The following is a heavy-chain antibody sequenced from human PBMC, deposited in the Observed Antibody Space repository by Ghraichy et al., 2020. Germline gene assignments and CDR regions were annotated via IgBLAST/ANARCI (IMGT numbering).Heavy chain of an antibody. J-gene: IGHJ4*02. V-gene: IGHV4-34*01. D-gene: IGHD5-18*01. Sequence: SETLSLTCAVYGGSFSGYYWSWIRQPPGKGLEWIGEINHSGSTNYNPSLKSRVTISVDTSKNQFSLKLSSVTAADTAVYYCARDSPRADYWGQGTLVTVSS. CDR2: INHSGST. CDR3: ARDSPRADY. CDR1: GGSFSGYY.